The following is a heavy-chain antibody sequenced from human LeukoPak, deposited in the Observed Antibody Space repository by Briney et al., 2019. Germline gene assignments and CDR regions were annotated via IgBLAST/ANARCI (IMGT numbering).Heavy chain of an antibody. J-gene: IGHJ4*02. Sequence: SETLSLTCTVSGGSISSSSYYWGWIRQPPGKGLEWIVSIYYSGSTYYNPSLKSRVTISVDTSKNQFSLKLSSVTAADTAVYYCAIPYYYDSSGYRFDYWGQGTLVTVSS. CDR3: AIPYYYDSSGYRFDY. CDR2: IYYSGST. V-gene: IGHV4-39*01. CDR1: GGSISSSSYY. D-gene: IGHD3-22*01.